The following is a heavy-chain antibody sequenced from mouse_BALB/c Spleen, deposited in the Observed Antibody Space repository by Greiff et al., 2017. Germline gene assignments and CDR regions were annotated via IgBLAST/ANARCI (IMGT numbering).Heavy chain of an antibody. D-gene: IGHD2-14*01. Sequence: EVQGVESGGGLVQPGGSRKLSCAASGFTFSSFGMHWVRQAPEKGLEWVAYISSGSSTIYYADTVKGRFTISRDNPKNTLFLQMTSLRSEDTAMYYCARDYRFMDYWGQGTSVTVSS. CDR3: ARDYRFMDY. V-gene: IGHV5-17*02. CDR2: ISSGSSTI. J-gene: IGHJ4*01. CDR1: GFTFSSFG.